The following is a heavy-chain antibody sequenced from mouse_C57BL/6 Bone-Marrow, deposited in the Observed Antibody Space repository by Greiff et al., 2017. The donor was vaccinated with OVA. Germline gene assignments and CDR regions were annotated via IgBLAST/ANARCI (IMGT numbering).Heavy chain of an antibody. Sequence: EVKVVESGEGLVKPGGSLKLSCAASGFTFSSYAMSWVRQTPEKRLEWVAYISSGGDYIYYADTVKGRLTISRDNARNTLYLQMSSLKSEDTAMYYCTRELTTGPWFAYWGQGTLVTVSA. D-gene: IGHD1-1*01. CDR3: TRELTTGPWFAY. CDR2: ISSGGDYI. V-gene: IGHV5-9-1*02. CDR1: GFTFSSYA. J-gene: IGHJ3*01.